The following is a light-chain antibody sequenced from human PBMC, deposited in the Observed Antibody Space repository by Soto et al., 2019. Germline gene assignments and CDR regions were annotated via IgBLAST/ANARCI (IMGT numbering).Light chain of an antibody. J-gene: IGLJ2*01. Sequence: QSVLTQPPSVSAAPGQKVTISCSGSSSNIGNNYVSWFQQPPGTAPKLLIYDSNKRPSGIPDRFSGSKSGTSATLDITGLQTGDEADYYCATWDRSLTGEVFGGGTKLTVL. CDR1: SSNIGNNY. CDR3: ATWDRSLTGEV. V-gene: IGLV1-51*01. CDR2: DSN.